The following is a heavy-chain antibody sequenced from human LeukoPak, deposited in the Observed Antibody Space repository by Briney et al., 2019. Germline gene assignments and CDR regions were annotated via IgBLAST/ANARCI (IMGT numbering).Heavy chain of an antibody. J-gene: IGHJ4*02. CDR1: GFTFSSYA. CDR2: ISGSGGST. CDR3: AKETGSSGWYYFDY. V-gene: IGHV3-23*01. Sequence: PGGSLRLSCEASGFTFSSYAMSLVRHPPGKGLEWVSAISGSGGSTYYADSVKGRFTISRDNSKNTLYLQMNSLRAEDTAVYYCAKETGSSGWYYFDYWGQGTLVTVSS. D-gene: IGHD6-19*01.